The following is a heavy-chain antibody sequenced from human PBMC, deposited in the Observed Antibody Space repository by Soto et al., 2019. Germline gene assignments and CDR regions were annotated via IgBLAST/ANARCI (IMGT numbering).Heavy chain of an antibody. CDR2: INAGNGNT. CDR1: GYTFTSYA. D-gene: IGHD3-10*01. V-gene: IGHV1-3*01. J-gene: IGHJ4*02. Sequence: GASVKVSCKASGYTFTSYAMHWVRQAPGQRLEWMGWINAGNGNTKYSQKFQGRVTITRDTSASTAYMELSSLRSEDTAVYYCARALDFYVSGSYLPFDYRCQGTLVPVSS. CDR3: ARALDFYVSGSYLPFDY.